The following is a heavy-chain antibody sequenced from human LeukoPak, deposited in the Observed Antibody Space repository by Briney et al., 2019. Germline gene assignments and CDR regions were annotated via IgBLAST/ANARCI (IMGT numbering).Heavy chain of an antibody. CDR3: ARELTVTTFDY. Sequence: ASVKVSCKASASTFTSYGNSWVRQAPGQGLEWMGWISAYNGNTNYAQKLQGRVTMTTDTSTSTAYMELRSLRSDDTAVYYCARELTVTTFDYWGQGTLVTVSS. J-gene: IGHJ4*02. V-gene: IGHV1-18*01. CDR2: ISAYNGNT. CDR1: ASTFTSYG. D-gene: IGHD4-11*01.